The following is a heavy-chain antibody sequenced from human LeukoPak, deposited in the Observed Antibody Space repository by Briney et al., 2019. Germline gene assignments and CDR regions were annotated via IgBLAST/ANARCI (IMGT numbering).Heavy chain of an antibody. CDR3: ARDYLGDLAGGIQLWPSRVYYYGMDV. D-gene: IGHD5-18*01. CDR2: ISSSSSYI. V-gene: IGHV3-21*01. J-gene: IGHJ6*02. CDR1: GFTFSSYS. Sequence: GGPLRLSCAASGFTFSSYSMNWVRQAPGKGLEWVSSISSSSSYIYYADSVKGRFTISRDNAKNSLYLQMNSLRAEDTAVYYCARDYLGDLAGGIQLWPSRVYYYGMDVWGQGTTVTVSS.